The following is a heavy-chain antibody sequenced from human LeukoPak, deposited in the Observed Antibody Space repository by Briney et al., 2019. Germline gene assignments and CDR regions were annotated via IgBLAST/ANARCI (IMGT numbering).Heavy chain of an antibody. Sequence: ASVKVSCKASGYTFTGYYMHWVRQAPGQGLEWMGWINPNSGGTNYAQKFQGRVTMTRDTSISTAYMELSRLRSDDTAVYYCARAGMDSSGWYGYYYYYMDVWGKGTTVTVSS. D-gene: IGHD6-19*01. CDR3: ARAGMDSSGWYGYYYYYMDV. J-gene: IGHJ6*03. CDR1: GYTFTGYY. V-gene: IGHV1-2*02. CDR2: INPNSGGT.